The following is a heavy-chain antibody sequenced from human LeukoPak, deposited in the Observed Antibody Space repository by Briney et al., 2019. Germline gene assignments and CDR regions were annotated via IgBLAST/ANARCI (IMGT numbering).Heavy chain of an antibody. CDR2: IKKDGSER. Sequence: GGSLRLSCAASGFNFRNYWMTWVRQAPGKGLEWVANIKKDGSERNYVDSVKGRFTVSRDDAKNSLYLQMNSLRAEDTAVYSCARVSGLILPDSSFYYFLDVWGKGTTVAVSS. V-gene: IGHV3-7*01. CDR3: ARVSGLILPDSSFYYFLDV. D-gene: IGHD3-10*01. CDR1: GFNFRNYW. J-gene: IGHJ6*03.